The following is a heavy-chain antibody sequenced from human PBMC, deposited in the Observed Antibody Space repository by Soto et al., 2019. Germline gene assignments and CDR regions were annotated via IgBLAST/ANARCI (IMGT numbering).Heavy chain of an antibody. J-gene: IGHJ4*02. D-gene: IGHD2-15*01. CDR1: GGSISSYY. CDR2: IYYSGST. Sequence: PSETLSLTCTVSGGSISSYYWSWIRQPPGKGLEWIGYIYYSGSTNYNPSLKSRVTISVDTSKNQFSLKLSSVTAADTAVYYCARAYYCSGGSCPGGPYFDYWGQGTLVTASS. V-gene: IGHV4-59*01. CDR3: ARAYYCSGGSCPGGPYFDY.